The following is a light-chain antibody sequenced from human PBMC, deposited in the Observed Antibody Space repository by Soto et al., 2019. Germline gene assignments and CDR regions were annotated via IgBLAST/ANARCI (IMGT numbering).Light chain of an antibody. Sequence: QSVLTQPPSASGTPGQRVTISCSGSSSNIGSNTVNWYQQLPGTAPKLLIYSNNQRPSGVPDRFSGSKSGTSASLAISGLQSEDEADDYCAAWDDSLNGLYVFGTGTKFTV. CDR1: SSNIGSNT. V-gene: IGLV1-44*01. J-gene: IGLJ1*01. CDR2: SNN. CDR3: AAWDDSLNGLYV.